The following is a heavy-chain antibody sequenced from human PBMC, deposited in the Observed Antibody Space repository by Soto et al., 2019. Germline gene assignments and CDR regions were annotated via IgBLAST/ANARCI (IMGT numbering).Heavy chain of an antibody. CDR2: INPNSGGT. CDR3: AMTSGCSSTSCPLGHAFDI. Sequence: QVQLVQSGAEVKKPGASVKVSCKASGYTFTGYYMHWVRQAPGQGLEWMGWINPNSGGTNYAQKFQGWVTMTRDTSISTAYMELSRLRSDDTAVYYCAMTSGCSSTSCPLGHAFDIWGQGTMVTVSS. CDR1: GYTFTGYY. J-gene: IGHJ3*02. D-gene: IGHD2-2*01. V-gene: IGHV1-2*04.